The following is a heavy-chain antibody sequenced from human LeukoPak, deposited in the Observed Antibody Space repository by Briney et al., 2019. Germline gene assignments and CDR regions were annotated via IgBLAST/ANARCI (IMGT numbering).Heavy chain of an antibody. Sequence: GGSLRLSCAASRFTFSSYGMHWVRQAPGKGLEWVAYIQYDGSNEQYADSVKGRFSISRDSSKNILYLQMNSLRAEDTAVYYCARAPLRYFDWLFSYYFDYWGQGTLVTVSS. CDR1: RFTFSSYG. D-gene: IGHD3-9*01. V-gene: IGHV3-30*02. J-gene: IGHJ4*02. CDR3: ARAPLRYFDWLFSYYFDY. CDR2: IQYDGSNE.